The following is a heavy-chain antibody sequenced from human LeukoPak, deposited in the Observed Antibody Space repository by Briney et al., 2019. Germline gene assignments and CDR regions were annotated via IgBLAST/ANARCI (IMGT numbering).Heavy chain of an antibody. CDR3: ARFGLTSSLDY. CDR1: GYTFTNNW. V-gene: IGHV5-51*01. Sequence: GESLQISCKVSGYTFTNNWIGWGRRVPGKGVEWMGLIYPGDSDTRYSPSFQGQVTMSVDKSISTAYLQWSSLRASDTAMYFCARFGLTSSLDYWGQGTLVTVSS. CDR2: IYPGDSDT. J-gene: IGHJ4*02. D-gene: IGHD2-2*01.